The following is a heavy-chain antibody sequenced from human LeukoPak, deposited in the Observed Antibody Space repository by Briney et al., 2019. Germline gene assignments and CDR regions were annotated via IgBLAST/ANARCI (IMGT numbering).Heavy chain of an antibody. J-gene: IGHJ4*02. CDR3: AKDSAYSSSSLVYFDY. CDR2: ISGSGGST. CDR1: GFTFSSYA. V-gene: IGHV3-23*01. D-gene: IGHD6-6*01. Sequence: GGSLRLSCAASGFTFSSYAMSWVRQAPGKGLECVSAISGSGGSTYYADSVKGRFTISRDNSKNTLYLQMNSLRAEDTAVYYCAKDSAYSSSSLVYFDYWGQGTPVTVSS.